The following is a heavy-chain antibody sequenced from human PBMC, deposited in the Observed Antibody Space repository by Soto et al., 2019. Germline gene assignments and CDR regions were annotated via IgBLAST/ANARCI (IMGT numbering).Heavy chain of an antibody. Sequence: GLSLRLSCAASGFNFGPFWMHWVRQAPGKGLEYVSAISSYGGSTYYANSVKGRFTISRDNSKNTLYLQMGSLRAEDMAVYYCARDPDSSGYYYFDYWGQGTLVTVSS. V-gene: IGHV3-64*01. D-gene: IGHD3-22*01. CDR1: GFNFGPFW. J-gene: IGHJ4*02. CDR3: ARDPDSSGYYYFDY. CDR2: ISSYGGST.